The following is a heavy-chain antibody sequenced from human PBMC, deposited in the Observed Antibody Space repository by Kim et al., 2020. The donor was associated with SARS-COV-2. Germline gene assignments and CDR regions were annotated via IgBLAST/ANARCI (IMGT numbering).Heavy chain of an antibody. D-gene: IGHD3-22*01. CDR1: GYSFTSYW. Sequence: GESLKISCKGSGYSFTSYWITWVRQMPGKGLEWMGRIDPSDSYTNYSPSFQGHVAISADKSISTAYLQWGSLKASDTAMYYCARRTYYYDSSGSHYTSDFWGQGTLVTVSS. J-gene: IGHJ4*02. V-gene: IGHV5-10-1*01. CDR2: IDPSDSYT. CDR3: ARRTYYYDSSGSHYTSDF.